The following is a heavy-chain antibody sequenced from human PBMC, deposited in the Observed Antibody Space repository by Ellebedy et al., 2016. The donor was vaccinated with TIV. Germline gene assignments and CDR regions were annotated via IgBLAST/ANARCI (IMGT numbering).Heavy chain of an antibody. V-gene: IGHV1-3*01. CDR2: INAGNGNA. Sequence: AASVKVSCKASGYTFTTYSIHWVRQAPGQRLEWLGWINAGNGNAKFSQKFQDRLTITRDTSASTAYMDLSSLRSEDTAIYYCARAPLWFGGGWHFDLWGRGTLITVSS. D-gene: IGHD3-10*01. J-gene: IGHJ2*01. CDR1: GYTFTTYS. CDR3: ARAPLWFGGGWHFDL.